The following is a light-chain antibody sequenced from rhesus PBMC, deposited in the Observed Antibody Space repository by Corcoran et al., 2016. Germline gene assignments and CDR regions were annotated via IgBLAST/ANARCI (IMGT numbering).Light chain of an antibody. CDR2: VAS. V-gene: IGKV1-74*01. CDR1: ENVNKY. J-gene: IGKJ3*01. CDR3: HHSCDTPFT. Sequence: DIQMTQSPSSLSASVGDRVTITCRASENVNKYLHWYQQKPGKAPKLLIYVASTLQSGVPSRFSGGGSGTNYTLTFSSLQPDDFSPYYVHHSCDTPFTFGPGAKLHI.